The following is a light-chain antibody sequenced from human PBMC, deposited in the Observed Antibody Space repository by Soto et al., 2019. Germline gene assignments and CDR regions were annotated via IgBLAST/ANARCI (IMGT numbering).Light chain of an antibody. J-gene: IGKJ5*01. V-gene: IGKV1-33*01. CDR3: QQYYGLPPLT. Sequence: DIQMTQSPSSLSASVGDRFTITFRSSQSISSYLNWYQQKPGKAPNLLIYHASKLAKGVTSRFSGSGSGTDFSFIITSLQREDLATYYCQQYYGLPPLTFGQGTRLEIK. CDR2: HAS. CDR1: QSISSY.